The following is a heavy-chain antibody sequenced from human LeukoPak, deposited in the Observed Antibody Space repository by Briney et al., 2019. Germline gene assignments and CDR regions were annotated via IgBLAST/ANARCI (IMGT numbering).Heavy chain of an antibody. Sequence: GGSLRLSCAASGFTFSSYAMSWVRQAPGKGLEWVSAISGSGGSTYYVDSVKGRFTISRDNSKNTLYLQMNSLRAEDTAVYYCAKVRQQLVRLDGMDVWGQGTTVTVSS. V-gene: IGHV3-23*01. CDR1: GFTFSSYA. D-gene: IGHD6-6*01. J-gene: IGHJ6*02. CDR2: ISGSGGST. CDR3: AKVRQQLVRLDGMDV.